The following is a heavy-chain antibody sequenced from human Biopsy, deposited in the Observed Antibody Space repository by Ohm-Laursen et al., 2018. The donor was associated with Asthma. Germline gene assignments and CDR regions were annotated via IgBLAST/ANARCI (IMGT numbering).Heavy chain of an antibody. CDR1: YGSITSGGYY. CDR2: IYYSGST. CDR3: ARDGSSVAGTPYGMDV. Sequence: TLSLTCTVSYGSITSGGYYWTWIRQHPGKGLEWIGFIYYSGSTHYNPSLKSRVSISIGTSKNQFSLKLSSVTAADTAVYYCARDGSSVAGTPYGMDVWGQGTTVTVSS. D-gene: IGHD6-19*01. J-gene: IGHJ6*02. V-gene: IGHV4-31*03.